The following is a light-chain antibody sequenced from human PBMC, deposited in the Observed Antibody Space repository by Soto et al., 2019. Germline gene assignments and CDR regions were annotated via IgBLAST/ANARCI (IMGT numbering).Light chain of an antibody. CDR2: DAS. V-gene: IGKV1-5*01. Sequence: DIQMTQSPSTLSASVGDRVTITCRASQSISSWLAWYQQKPGKAPKLLIYDASSLESGVPSRFSGSGSGTEFTLTISSPQPDDFATYYCQQYNSWGTFGQGTKVEIK. CDR1: QSISSW. J-gene: IGKJ1*01. CDR3: QQYNSWGT.